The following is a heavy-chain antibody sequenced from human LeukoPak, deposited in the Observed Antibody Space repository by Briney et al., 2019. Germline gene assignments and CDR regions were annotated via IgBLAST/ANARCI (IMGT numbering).Heavy chain of an antibody. CDR3: VRGVGGEYFYFDR. CDR1: GDSISSDGHS. D-gene: IGHD1-26*01. CDR2: IYHSGAA. Sequence: SETLSLTCGVSGDSISSDGHSWSWIRQPPGKGLEWVGYIYHSGAAYHNPSLKSRLALSVDTSNNQFSLRLRSVTAAATAVYYCVRGVGGEYFYFDRWGQGALVTVSA. V-gene: IGHV4-30-4*07. J-gene: IGHJ4*02.